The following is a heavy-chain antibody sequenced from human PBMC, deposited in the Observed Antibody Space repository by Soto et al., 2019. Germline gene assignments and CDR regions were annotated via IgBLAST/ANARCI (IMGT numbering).Heavy chain of an antibody. J-gene: IGHJ4*02. D-gene: IGHD3-3*01. CDR3: ASALXSGYYSPRGYFDY. CDR1: GGTFSSYT. CDR2: IIPILGIA. Sequence: QVQLVQSGAEVKKPGSSVKVSCKASGGTFSSYTISWVRQAPGQGLEWMGRIIPILGIANYAQKFQGRVTITADKSTSTAYMELSSLRSEDTAVYYCASALXSGYYSPRGYFDYWGQGTLVTVSS. V-gene: IGHV1-69*02.